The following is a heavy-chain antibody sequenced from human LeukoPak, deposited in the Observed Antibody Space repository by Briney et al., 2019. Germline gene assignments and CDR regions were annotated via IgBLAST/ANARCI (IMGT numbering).Heavy chain of an antibody. Sequence: PGGSLRLSCAASGFTFSRYEMNWVRQAPGKGLEWVSYISSSGSTIYYADSVKGRFTISRDNAKNSLYLQMNSLRAEDTAVYYCARDIVATIAYYYGMDVWGQGTTVTVSS. V-gene: IGHV3-48*03. CDR3: ARDIVATIAYYYGMDV. J-gene: IGHJ6*02. CDR1: GFTFSRYE. CDR2: ISSSGSTI. D-gene: IGHD5-12*01.